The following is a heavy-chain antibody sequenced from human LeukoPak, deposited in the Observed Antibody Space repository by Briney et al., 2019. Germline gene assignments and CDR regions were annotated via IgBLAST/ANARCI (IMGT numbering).Heavy chain of an antibody. Sequence: ASVKVSCKASGYTFTGYYMHWVRQAPGQGLEWMGWINPNSGGTNYAQKSQGRVTMTRDTSISTAYMELSRLRSDDTAVYYCARGSRLGGVVPAANFDYWGQGTLVTVSS. V-gene: IGHV1-2*02. J-gene: IGHJ4*02. CDR2: INPNSGGT. CDR1: GYTFTGYY. D-gene: IGHD2-2*01. CDR3: ARGSRLGGVVPAANFDY.